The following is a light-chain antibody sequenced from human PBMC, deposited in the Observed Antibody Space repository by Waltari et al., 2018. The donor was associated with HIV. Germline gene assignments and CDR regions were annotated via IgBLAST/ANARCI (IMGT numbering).Light chain of an antibody. Sequence: SDLTQPASVSGFLGQSITISCTGADSDFGFYNFISWYQQQPGKVLKLFLYAVDTPDAGVHGRFSGSKSGNTASLTVSGLQVEDECLYHCASYTADDTVLFGGGTTVTV. V-gene: IGLV2-14*01. CDR1: DSDFGFYNF. CDR2: AVD. CDR3: ASYTADDTVL. J-gene: IGLJ2*01.